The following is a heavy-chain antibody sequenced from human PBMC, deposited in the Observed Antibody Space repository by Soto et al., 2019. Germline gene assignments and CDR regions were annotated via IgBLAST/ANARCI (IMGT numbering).Heavy chain of an antibody. CDR3: VKGGSHWFDP. CDR1: GASVTSDTSY. D-gene: IGHD3-10*01. Sequence: TLSLTCTVSGASVTSDTSYWSWIRQPPGKGLEWIGYISFSGSATYSPSLEGRVTISVDTSKNQFSLRLYSVTAADTALYYCVKGGSHWFDPWGQGALVTVSS. CDR2: ISFSGSA. V-gene: IGHV4-61*01. J-gene: IGHJ5*02.